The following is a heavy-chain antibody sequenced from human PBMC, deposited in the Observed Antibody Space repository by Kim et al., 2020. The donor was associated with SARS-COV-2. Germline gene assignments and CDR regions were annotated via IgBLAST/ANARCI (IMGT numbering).Heavy chain of an antibody. V-gene: IGHV4-34*01. CDR2: INHSGST. CDR3: ARGVQNCSGGSCYSSFDY. Sequence: SETLSLTCAVYGGSFSGYYWSWIRQPPGKGLEWIGEINHSGSTNYNPSLKSRVTISVDTSKNQFSLKLSSVTAADTAVYYCARGVQNCSGGSCYSSFDYWGQGTLVTVSS. J-gene: IGHJ4*02. D-gene: IGHD2-15*01. CDR1: GGSFSGYY.